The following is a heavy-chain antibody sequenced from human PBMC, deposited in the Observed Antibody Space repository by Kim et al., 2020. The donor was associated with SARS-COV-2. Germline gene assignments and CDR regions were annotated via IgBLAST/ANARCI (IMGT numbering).Heavy chain of an antibody. CDR1: GLNFGDYA. CDR3: TSGRYYYDSAAYYHDY. Sequence: GGSLRLSCTTSGLNFGDYAMSWFRQAPGKGLEWVAFIKRERYGETTEYAASVKGRFTISRDESKRIAYLQMNSLKTEDTDVYYCTSGRYYYDSAAYYHDYWGQGPLLTLSS. CDR2: IKRERYGETT. J-gene: IGHJ4*02. D-gene: IGHD3-22*01. V-gene: IGHV3-49*03.